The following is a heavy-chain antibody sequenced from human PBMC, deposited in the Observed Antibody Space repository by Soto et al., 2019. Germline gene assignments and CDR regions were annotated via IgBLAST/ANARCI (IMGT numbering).Heavy chain of an antibody. CDR1: GFTFDDYA. CDR2: ISWNSGSI. Sequence: EVQLVESGGGLVQPGRSLRLSCAASGFTFDDYAMHWVRQAPGKGLEWVSGISWNSGSIGYAGSVKGRFTISRDNAKNSLYLQMNSLRAEDTALYYCAKGADYGDYRPRFDYWGQGTLVTVSS. V-gene: IGHV3-9*01. D-gene: IGHD4-17*01. CDR3: AKGADYGDYRPRFDY. J-gene: IGHJ4*02.